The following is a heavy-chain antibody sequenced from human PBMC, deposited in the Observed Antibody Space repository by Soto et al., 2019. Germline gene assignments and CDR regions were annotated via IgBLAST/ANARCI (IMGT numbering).Heavy chain of an antibody. Sequence: QLQLQESGPGLVKPSETLSLTCTVSGGSISSSSYYWGWIRQPPGKGLEWIGSIYYSGSTYYNPSLKSRVTISVDTSKNQFSLKLSSVTAADTAVYYCAGTGIAAAGTGYPAYYYYYGMDVWGQGTTVTVSS. CDR2: IYYSGST. V-gene: IGHV4-39*01. CDR3: AGTGIAAAGTGYPAYYYYYGMDV. J-gene: IGHJ6*02. CDR1: GGSISSSSYY. D-gene: IGHD6-13*01.